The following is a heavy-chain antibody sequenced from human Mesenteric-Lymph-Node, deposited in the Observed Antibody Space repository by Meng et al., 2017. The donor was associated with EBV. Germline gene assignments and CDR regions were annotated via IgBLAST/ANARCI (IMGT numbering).Heavy chain of an antibody. V-gene: IGHV1-69*01. J-gene: IGHJ4*02. CDR1: GGTFSSYA. D-gene: IGHD3-3*01. CDR2: IIPIFGTA. Sequence: QGQLVQVGAGVKKPGSSVRGSCKASGGTFSSYAISWVRQAPGQGLEWMGGIIPIFGTANYAQKFQGRVTITADESTSTAYMELSSLRSEDTAVYYCARDSWSGYPYIDYWGQGTLVTVSS. CDR3: ARDSWSGYPYIDY.